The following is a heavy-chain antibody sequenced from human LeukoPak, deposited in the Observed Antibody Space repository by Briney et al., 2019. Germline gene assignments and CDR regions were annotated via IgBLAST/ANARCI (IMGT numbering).Heavy chain of an antibody. Sequence: SETLSLTCTVSGASVSSASYWTWIRQPPGKGVEWIAHVYNGVNTNYNPSLKSRVTISVDTSKNQFSLRLNSVTAADTAVYYCARSRAFNSGAFDPWGQGSLVTVSS. D-gene: IGHD1-26*01. CDR3: ARSRAFNSGAFDP. CDR2: VYNGVNT. J-gene: IGHJ5*02. CDR1: GASVSSASY. V-gene: IGHV4-61*01.